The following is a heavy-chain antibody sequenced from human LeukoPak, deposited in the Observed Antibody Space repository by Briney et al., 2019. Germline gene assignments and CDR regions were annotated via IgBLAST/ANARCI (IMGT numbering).Heavy chain of an antibody. Sequence: GGSLRLSCAASGFTVSSNYMGWVRQAPGKGLEWVSCIYSGGGTYYADSVKGRFTISRDNSKNTLYLQMNSLRAEDTAVYYCASQYSSGWSCDYWGQGTLVTVSS. V-gene: IGHV3-53*05. D-gene: IGHD6-19*01. CDR2: IYSGGGT. CDR3: ASQYSSGWSCDY. J-gene: IGHJ4*02. CDR1: GFTVSSNY.